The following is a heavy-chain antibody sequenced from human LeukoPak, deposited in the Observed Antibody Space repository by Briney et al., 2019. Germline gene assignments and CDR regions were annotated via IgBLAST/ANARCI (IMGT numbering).Heavy chain of an antibody. CDR3: ARDDGFSCYSY. J-gene: IGHJ4*02. Sequence: PGGSLRLSCAASGFTFSSYWMTWVRQAPGKGLEWVANMNLDGSEKYYVDSVKGRNIISRDNAKNSLFLQMNSLIAEDTAVYYCARDDGFSCYSYWGQGTLVTVSS. CDR2: MNLDGSEK. D-gene: IGHD3/OR15-3a*01. V-gene: IGHV3-7*01. CDR1: GFTFSSYW.